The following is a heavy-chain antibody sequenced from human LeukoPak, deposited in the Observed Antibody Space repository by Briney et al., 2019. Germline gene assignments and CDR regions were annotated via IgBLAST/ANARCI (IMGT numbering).Heavy chain of an antibody. Sequence: PGGSLRLSCAASGFTFSSYWMSWVRQAPGKGLEWVANIKQDGSEKYYVDSVKGRLTISRDNSKNTLYLQMNSLRAEDTAVYYCAKSRWGVAGTAYYGMDVWGQGTTVTVSS. CDR3: AKSRWGVAGTAYYGMDV. CDR1: GFTFSSYW. D-gene: IGHD6-19*01. V-gene: IGHV3-7*03. CDR2: IKQDGSEK. J-gene: IGHJ6*02.